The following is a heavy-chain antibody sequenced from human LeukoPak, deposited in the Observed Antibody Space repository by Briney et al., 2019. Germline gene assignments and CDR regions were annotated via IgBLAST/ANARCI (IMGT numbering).Heavy chain of an antibody. CDR2: ISYDGSNK. CDR3: ASYDSSGNFDY. V-gene: IGHV3-30*03. CDR1: GFTFSSYG. D-gene: IGHD3-22*01. Sequence: GGPLRLSCAASGFTFSSYGMHWVRQAPGKGLEWVAVISYDGSNKYYADSVKGRFTISRDNSKNTLYLQMNSLRAEDTAVYYCASYDSSGNFDYWGQGTLVTVSS. J-gene: IGHJ4*02.